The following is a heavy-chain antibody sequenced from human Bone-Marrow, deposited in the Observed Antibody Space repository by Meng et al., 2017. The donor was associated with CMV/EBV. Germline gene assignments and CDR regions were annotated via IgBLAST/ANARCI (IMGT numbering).Heavy chain of an antibody. CDR3: ARDRLAARNYYYYGMDV. J-gene: IGHJ6*04. CDR1: GGSISSSSYY. Sequence: GSLRLSCTVSGGSISSSSYYWGWIRQPPGKGLEWIGSIYYSGSTYYNPSLKSRVTISVDTSKNQFSLKLSSVTAADTAVYYCARDRLAARNYYYYGMDVWGEGSTVAASS. CDR2: IYYSGST. V-gene: IGHV4-39*07. D-gene: IGHD6-6*01.